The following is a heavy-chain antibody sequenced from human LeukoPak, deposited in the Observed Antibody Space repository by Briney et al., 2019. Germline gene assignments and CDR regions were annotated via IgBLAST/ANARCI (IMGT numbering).Heavy chain of an antibody. CDR3: ARRTSSGWSHSDY. D-gene: IGHD6-19*01. V-gene: IGHV4-59*08. CDR1: GGSISGYY. J-gene: IGHJ4*02. Sequence: SETLSLTCTVSGGSISGYYWSWIRQPPGKGPEWIGYIYYSGSTNYNPSLKSRVTISVDTSKNQSSLKMNSVTAADTAVYYSARRTSSGWSHSDYWGQGTLVTVSS. CDR2: IYYSGST.